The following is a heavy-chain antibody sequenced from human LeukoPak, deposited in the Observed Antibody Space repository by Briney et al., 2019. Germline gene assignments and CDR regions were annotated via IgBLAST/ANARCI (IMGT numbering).Heavy chain of an antibody. CDR1: GYTFISYG. CDR2: ISAYNGNT. CDR3: ARAVGPVVPAAIFDY. J-gene: IGHJ4*02. D-gene: IGHD2-2*01. V-gene: IGHV1-18*01. Sequence: GASVKVSCKVSGYTFISYGISWVRQAPGQGLEWMGWISAYNGNTNYAQKLQGRVTMTTDTSTSTAYMELRSLISDDTAVYYCARAVGPVVPAAIFDYWGQGTLVTVSS.